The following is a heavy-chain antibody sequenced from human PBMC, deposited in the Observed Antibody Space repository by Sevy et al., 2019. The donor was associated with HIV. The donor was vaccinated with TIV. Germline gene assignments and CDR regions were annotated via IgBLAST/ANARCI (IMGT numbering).Heavy chain of an antibody. CDR1: GDSISSSSYF. CDR2: GYFSGST. V-gene: IGHV4-39*01. D-gene: IGHD2-15*01. Sequence: SETLSLTCTVSGDSISSSSYFWGWIRQPPGKGLEWIGTGYFSGSTYYNVSLKSRVTISVDTSKSQFSLKLSSVTAADTAVYYCARHHCSVSACYLFDYWGQGILVTVS. J-gene: IGHJ4*02. CDR3: ARHHCSVSACYLFDY.